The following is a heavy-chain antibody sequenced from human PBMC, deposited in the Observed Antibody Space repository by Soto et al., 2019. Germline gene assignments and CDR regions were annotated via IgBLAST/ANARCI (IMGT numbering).Heavy chain of an antibody. D-gene: IGHD3-16*01. Sequence: QVQLQESGPGLVKPSQTLSLTCTVSGGSISSGDYYWSWIRQPPGKGLEWIGYIYYSGSTYYNPSLKSRVTISVDTSKNQFSLKLSSVTAADTAVYYCASSPRGVTLGGSYYYYYGMDVWGQGTTVTVSS. J-gene: IGHJ6*02. CDR2: IYYSGST. CDR1: GGSISSGDYY. V-gene: IGHV4-30-4*01. CDR3: ASSPRGVTLGGSYYYYYGMDV.